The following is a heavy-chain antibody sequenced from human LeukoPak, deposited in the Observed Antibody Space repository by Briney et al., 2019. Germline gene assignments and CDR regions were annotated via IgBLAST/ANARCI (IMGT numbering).Heavy chain of an antibody. D-gene: IGHD3-9*01. CDR1: GFTFSSYE. V-gene: IGHV3-48*03. Sequence: GGSLRLSCAASGFTFSSYEMNWVRQAPGKGLEWVSYISSSGSTIYYADSVKGRFTISRDNSKNTLYLQMNSLRAEDTAVYYCAKRDYDILTGYRWFDPWGQGTLVTVSS. CDR3: AKRDYDILTGYRWFDP. CDR2: ISSSGSTI. J-gene: IGHJ5*02.